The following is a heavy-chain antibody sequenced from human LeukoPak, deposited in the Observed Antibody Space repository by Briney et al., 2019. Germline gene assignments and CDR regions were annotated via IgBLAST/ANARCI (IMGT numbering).Heavy chain of an antibody. Sequence: PGGSLRLSCAASGFTFSSYSMNWVRQAPGKGLEWVSAISSSSSYIYYADSVKGRFTISRDNAKNSLYLQMNSLRAEDTAVYYCATKKGYCSGGSCYYWFDPWGQGTLVTVSS. V-gene: IGHV3-21*01. CDR1: GFTFSSYS. CDR2: ISSSSSYI. J-gene: IGHJ5*02. D-gene: IGHD2-15*01. CDR3: ATKKGYCSGGSCYYWFDP.